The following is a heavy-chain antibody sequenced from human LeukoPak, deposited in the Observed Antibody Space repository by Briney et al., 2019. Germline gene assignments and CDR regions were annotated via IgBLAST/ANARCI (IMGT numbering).Heavy chain of an antibody. CDR2: INWNGGST. Sequence: PGRSLRLSCAASGFNFNSYGMHWVRQAPGKGLEWVSGINWNGGSTGYVDSVKGRFTISRDNAKNSLHLQMNSLRAEDTALYYCARDISSGWYFDYWGQGTLVTVSS. V-gene: IGHV3-20*04. D-gene: IGHD6-19*01. CDR3: ARDISSGWYFDY. J-gene: IGHJ4*02. CDR1: GFNFNSYG.